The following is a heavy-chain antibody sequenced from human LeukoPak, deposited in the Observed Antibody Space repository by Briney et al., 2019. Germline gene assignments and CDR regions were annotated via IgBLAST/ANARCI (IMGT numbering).Heavy chain of an antibody. D-gene: IGHD1-20*01. CDR3: ARSRESFIIGTTAFDY. V-gene: IGHV3-21*01. CDR1: GFTFSDYS. J-gene: IGHJ4*02. CDR2: FSSNGISI. Sequence: GGSLRLSCTASGFTFSDYSMHWVRQAPGKGLEWVSSFSSNGISIYYADSMKGRFTISRDNAKNSLFLQMNSLRAEDTAVYYCARSRESFIIGTTAFDYWGQGALVTVSS.